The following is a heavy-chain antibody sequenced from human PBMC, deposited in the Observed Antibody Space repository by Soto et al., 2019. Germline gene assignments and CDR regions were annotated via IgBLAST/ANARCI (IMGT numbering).Heavy chain of an antibody. Sequence: GGSLRLSCVASGFIFGDYYMDWIRQSPGKGLEWLSYISSSGSEAKPADSLKGRFSISRDNAKNSVYLQMNSLSAEDTAVYYCVRLSGFYERVDWGEGTLVTVSS. CDR1: GFIFGDYY. J-gene: IGHJ1*01. D-gene: IGHD3-3*01. CDR2: ISSSGSEA. V-gene: IGHV3-11*06. CDR3: VRLSGFYERVD.